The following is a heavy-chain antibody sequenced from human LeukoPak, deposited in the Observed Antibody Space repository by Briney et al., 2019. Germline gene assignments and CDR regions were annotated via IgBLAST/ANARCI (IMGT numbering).Heavy chain of an antibody. V-gene: IGHV4-38-2*02. CDR3: ARDGGSSWTLWGDWFDP. CDR1: GYSISSGYY. J-gene: IGHJ5*02. Sequence: SETLSLTCTVSGYSISSGYYWGWIRQPPGKGLEWIGIIYHSGSTYYNPSLKSRVTISVDTSKNQFSLKLSSVTAADTAVYYCARDGGSSWTLWGDWFDPWGQGTLVTVSS. CDR2: IYHSGST. D-gene: IGHD6-13*01.